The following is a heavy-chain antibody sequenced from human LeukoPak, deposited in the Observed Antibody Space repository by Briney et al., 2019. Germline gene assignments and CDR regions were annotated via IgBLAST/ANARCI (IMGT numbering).Heavy chain of an antibody. Sequence: PSETLSLTCTVSGGSISSYYWSWIRQPPGKGLEWIGYVSYSGITDYNPSLKSRLTISIDTSKNQFSLKLRSVTAADTAVYYCARGSQTPDAGYWGPGTLVTVSS. CDR3: ARGSQTPDAGY. J-gene: IGHJ4*02. D-gene: IGHD3-10*01. CDR1: GGSISSYY. V-gene: IGHV4-59*01. CDR2: VSYSGIT.